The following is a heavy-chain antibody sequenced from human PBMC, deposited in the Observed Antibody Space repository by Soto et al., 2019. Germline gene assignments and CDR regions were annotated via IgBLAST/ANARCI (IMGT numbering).Heavy chain of an antibody. CDR3: ARDKWIAAAGYYYGMDV. CDR1: GGTFSSYA. J-gene: IGHJ6*02. CDR2: IIPIFGTA. Sequence: RASVKVSCKASGGTFSSYAISWVRQAPGQGLEWMGGIIPIFGTANYAQKFQGRVTITADKSTSTAYMELSSLRSEDTAVYYCARDKWIAAAGYYYGMDVWGQGTTVTVSS. V-gene: IGHV1-69*06. D-gene: IGHD6-13*01.